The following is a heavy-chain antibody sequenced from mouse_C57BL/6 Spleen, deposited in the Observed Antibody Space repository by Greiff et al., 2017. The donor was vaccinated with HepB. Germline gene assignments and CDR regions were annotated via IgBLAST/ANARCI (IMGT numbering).Heavy chain of an antibody. J-gene: IGHJ4*01. CDR2: IDPSDSET. CDR1: GYTFTSYW. Sequence: QVQLQQPGAELVRPGSSVKLSCKASGYTFTSYWMHWVKQRPIQGLEWIGNIDPSDSETHYNQKFKDKATLTVDKSSSTAYMQLSSLTSEDSAVYYCAREGWDWYAMDYWGQGTSVTVSS. D-gene: IGHD3-3*01. V-gene: IGHV1-52*01. CDR3: AREGWDWYAMDY.